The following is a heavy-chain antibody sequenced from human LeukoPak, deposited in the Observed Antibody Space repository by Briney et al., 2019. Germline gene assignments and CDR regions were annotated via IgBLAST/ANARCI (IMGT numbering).Heavy chain of an antibody. CDR3: ARGGRVAANPDFDY. V-gene: IGHV1-2*04. CDR2: INPNSGGT. Sequence: ASVKVSCKASGYTFTGYYMHWVRQAPGQGLEWMGWINPNSGGTNYAQKFQGWVTMTRDTSISTAYMELSRLRSDDTAVYYCARGGRVAANPDFDYWAREPWSPSPQ. CDR1: GYTFTGYY. D-gene: IGHD6-19*01. J-gene: IGHJ4*02.